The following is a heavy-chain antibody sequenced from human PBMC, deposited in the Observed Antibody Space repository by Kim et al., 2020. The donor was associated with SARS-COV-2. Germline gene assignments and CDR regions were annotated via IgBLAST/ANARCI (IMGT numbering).Heavy chain of an antibody. CDR2: INSDGSST. V-gene: IGHV3-74*01. D-gene: IGHD2-2*01. CDR1: GFTFSSYW. CDR3: ARAQYCSSTSCYSFYYYGMDV. Sequence: GGSLRLSCAASGFTFSSYWMHWVRQAPGKGLVWVSRINSDGSSTSYADSVKGRFTISRDNAKNTLYLQMNSLRAEDTAVYYCARAQYCSSTSCYSFYYYGMDVWGQGTTVTVSS. J-gene: IGHJ6*02.